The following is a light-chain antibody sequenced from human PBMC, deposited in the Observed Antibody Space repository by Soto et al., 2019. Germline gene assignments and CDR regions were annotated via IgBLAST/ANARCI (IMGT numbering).Light chain of an antibody. CDR3: QQYVSWT. Sequence: IVLTQSPGTLSLSPGERATLSCRASQSISTNHLAWYQQKPGQAPRLLIYGASSRATGIPDRFSGSGSGTDFTLTISRLEPEDSSIYYCQQYVSWTFGQGTKVEIK. V-gene: IGKV3-20*01. J-gene: IGKJ1*01. CDR1: QSISTNH. CDR2: GAS.